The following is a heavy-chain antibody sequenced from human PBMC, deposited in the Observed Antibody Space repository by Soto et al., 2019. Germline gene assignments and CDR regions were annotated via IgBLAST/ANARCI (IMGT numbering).Heavy chain of an antibody. CDR2: ISAYNDNT. Sequence: ASVKVSCKASGYTFTSYGISWVRQAPGQGLEWMGWISAYNDNTNYAQKLQGRVTMTTDTSTSTAYMELRSLRSVDTAVYYCARVRSVYGDYDYWGQGTLVTVSS. CDR3: ARVRSVYGDYDY. D-gene: IGHD4-17*01. J-gene: IGHJ4*02. CDR1: GYTFTSYG. V-gene: IGHV1-18*01.